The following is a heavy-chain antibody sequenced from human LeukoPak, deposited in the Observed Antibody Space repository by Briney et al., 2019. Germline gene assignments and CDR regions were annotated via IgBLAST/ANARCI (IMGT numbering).Heavy chain of an antibody. CDR3: AALTPRIRLGELPTLIYYYYYGMDV. J-gene: IGHJ6*02. V-gene: IGHV1-24*01. CDR2: FDPEDGET. CDR1: GYTLTELS. D-gene: IGHD3-16*01. Sequence: ASVKVSCKVSGYTLTELSMHWVRQAPGKGLEWMGGFDPEDGETIYAQKFQGRVTMTEDTSTDTAYMELSSLRSADTAVYYCAALTPRIRLGELPTLIYYYYYGMDVWGQGTTVTVSS.